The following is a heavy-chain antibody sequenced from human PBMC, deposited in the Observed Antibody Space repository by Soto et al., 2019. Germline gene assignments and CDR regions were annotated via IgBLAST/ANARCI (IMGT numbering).Heavy chain of an antibody. J-gene: IGHJ4*02. CDR2: IPYDRGNS. CDR3: AKDREYSYGYADY. V-gene: IGHV3-30*18. D-gene: IGHD5-18*01. CDR1: GFTFSSYG. Sequence: QVHLVESGGGVVQPGRSLRLSCAASGFTFSSYGMYWVRQAPGRGLEGVAFIPYDRGNSYYADSVKGRFTISRDNSKNTLYLQMNSLTAEDTAVYYWAKDREYSYGYADYWGQGALVTVSS.